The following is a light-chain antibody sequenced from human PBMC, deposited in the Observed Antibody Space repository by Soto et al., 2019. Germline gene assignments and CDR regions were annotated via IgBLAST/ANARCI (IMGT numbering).Light chain of an antibody. CDR1: HTISSSY. CDR3: QQYVTSSPRT. J-gene: IGKJ1*01. CDR2: GIS. Sequence: EIVLTQSPGTLSLSPRERATLSCRASHTISSSYLAWYQQKPGQAPRLLMYGISRRATGIPDRFSGSGSGTDFTLTITRLEPEDLAVYYCQQYVTSSPRTFGQGTKVEIK. V-gene: IGKV3-20*01.